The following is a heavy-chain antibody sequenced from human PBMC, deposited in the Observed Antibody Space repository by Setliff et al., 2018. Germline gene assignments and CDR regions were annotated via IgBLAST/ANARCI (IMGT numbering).Heavy chain of an antibody. CDR3: AKDGGRSSWYPAYYYYGIDV. Sequence: GGSLRLSCAASGFTFSSYAFTWVRQAPGKGLEWVSMISGSAQTTYYADSVKGRFTISRDNSKNTVYLEMNSLRAEDTAVYYCAKDGGRSSWYPAYYYYGIDVWGQGTTVTVSS. J-gene: IGHJ6*02. V-gene: IGHV3-23*01. CDR1: GFTFSSYA. D-gene: IGHD6-13*01. CDR2: ISGSAQTT.